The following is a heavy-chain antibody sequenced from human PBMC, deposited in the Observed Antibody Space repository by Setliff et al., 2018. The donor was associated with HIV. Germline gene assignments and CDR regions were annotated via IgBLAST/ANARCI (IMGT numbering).Heavy chain of an antibody. D-gene: IGHD2-2*01. Sequence: SETLSLTCTVYGGSISGSNYVWGWMRQTPRKGLEWIRTIHYSGSTYHNPSIESRITISVDTSKNQFFLRLSSVSAADTAVYYCARTASSSWCAVHYYYIDLWGRGTTVTVSS. CDR3: ARTASSSWCAVHYYYIDL. CDR2: IHYSGST. V-gene: IGHV4-39*01. CDR1: GGSISGSNYV. J-gene: IGHJ6*03.